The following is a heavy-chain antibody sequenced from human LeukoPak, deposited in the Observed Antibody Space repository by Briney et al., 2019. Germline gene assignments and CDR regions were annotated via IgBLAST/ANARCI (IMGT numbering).Heavy chain of an antibody. CDR1: EFTFSSYA. CDR3: ARAREGSIFDY. V-gene: IGHV3-23*01. D-gene: IGHD3-10*01. J-gene: IGHJ4*02. CDR2: IGGSGGST. Sequence: PGGSLRLSCAASEFTFSSYAMTAMSWVRQAPGKGLEWVSTIGGSGGSTYYADSVKGRFTISRDNAKNTLYLQMNSLRAEDTAVYYCARAREGSIFDYWGQGTLVTVSS.